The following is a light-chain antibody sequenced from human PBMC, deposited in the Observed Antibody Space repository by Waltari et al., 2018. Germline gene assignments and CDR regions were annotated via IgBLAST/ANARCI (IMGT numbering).Light chain of an antibody. CDR2: QDT. CDR1: ALPRQY. Sequence: SYELTQPPSVSVSPGQTARITCSGDALPRQYAYWYQQRPGQAPMLMIYQDTQRPSEMPERFSGARSGTTVTLTISEVQAEDEADYYCQSADGSGTYVVFGGGTKLTVL. V-gene: IGLV3-25*03. CDR3: QSADGSGTYVV. J-gene: IGLJ2*01.